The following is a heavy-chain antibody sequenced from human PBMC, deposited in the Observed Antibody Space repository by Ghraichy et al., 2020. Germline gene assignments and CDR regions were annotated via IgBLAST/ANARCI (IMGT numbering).Heavy chain of an antibody. J-gene: IGHJ3*02. D-gene: IGHD2-2*01. CDR1: GFSVSSYW. CDR2: IKQDGGEK. CDR3: AKNQLLQFDAFNI. V-gene: IGHV3-7*03. Sequence: LSLTCAASGFSVSSYWMSWVRQAPGEGLEWVANIKQDGGEKYYVDSVKGRFTISRDNAKNSLYLQMNSLRAEDTAMYYCAKNQLLQFDAFNIWGRGTLVTVSS.